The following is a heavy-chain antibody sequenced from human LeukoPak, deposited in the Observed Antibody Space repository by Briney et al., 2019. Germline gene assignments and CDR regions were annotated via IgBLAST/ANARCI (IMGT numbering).Heavy chain of an antibody. CDR2: IYYSGST. Sequence: PSETLSLTCTVSGGSLSSYYWSWIRQPPGKGLEWIGYIYYSGSTNYNPSLKSRVTISVDTSKNQFSLKLSSVTAADTAVYYCASTPNYDFWSGYYFDYWGQGTLVTVSS. J-gene: IGHJ4*02. CDR3: ASTPNYDFWSGYYFDY. CDR1: GGSLSSYY. D-gene: IGHD3-3*01. V-gene: IGHV4-59*01.